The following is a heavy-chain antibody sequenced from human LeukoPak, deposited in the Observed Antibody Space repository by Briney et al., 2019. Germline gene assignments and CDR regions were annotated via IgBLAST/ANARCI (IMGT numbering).Heavy chain of an antibody. CDR1: GFTVSSNY. J-gene: IGHJ4*02. V-gene: IGHV3-66*01. CDR2: IYSGGST. CDR3: ARVWRSSSSPYFFDY. Sequence: PGGSLRLSCAASGFTVSSNYMNWVRQAPGKGLEWVSVIYSGGSTYYADSVKGRFTISRDNSKNTLYLQMSSLRAEDTSVYYCARVWRSSSSPYFFDYWGQGTLVTVSS. D-gene: IGHD6-13*01.